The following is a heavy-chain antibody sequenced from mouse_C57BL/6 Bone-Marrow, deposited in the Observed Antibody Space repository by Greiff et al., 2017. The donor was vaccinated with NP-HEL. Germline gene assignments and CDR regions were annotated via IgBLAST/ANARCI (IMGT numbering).Heavy chain of an antibody. CDR2: ISDGGSYT. CDR1: GFTFSSYA. J-gene: IGHJ3*01. V-gene: IGHV5-4*01. D-gene: IGHD1-1*01. CDR3: ARDLKLRSWFAY. Sequence: EVKLEESGGGLVKPGGSLKLSCAASGFTFSSYAMSWVRQTPEKRLEWVATISDGGSYTYYPDNVKGRFTISRDNAKNNLYLQMSHLKSEDTAMYYCARDLKLRSWFAYWGQGTLVTVSA.